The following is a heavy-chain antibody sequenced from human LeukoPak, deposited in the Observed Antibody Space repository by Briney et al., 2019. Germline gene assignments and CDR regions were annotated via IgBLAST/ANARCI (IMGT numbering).Heavy chain of an antibody. J-gene: IGHJ2*01. Sequence: GGSLRLSCAASGFTFSSYWMHWVRQAPGKGLVWVSRINSDGSSTSYADSVKGRFTISRDNAKNTLYLQMNSLRAEDTAVYYCARVNWGQYSSSWYSGNWYFDLWGRGTLVTVSS. CDR1: GFTFSSYW. D-gene: IGHD6-13*01. V-gene: IGHV3-74*01. CDR2: INSDGSST. CDR3: ARVNWGQYSSSWYSGNWYFDL.